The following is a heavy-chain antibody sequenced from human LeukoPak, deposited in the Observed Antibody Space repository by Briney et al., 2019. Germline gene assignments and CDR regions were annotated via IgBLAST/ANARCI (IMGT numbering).Heavy chain of an antibody. D-gene: IGHD3-10*01. CDR3: ARGDYYGSGSYDY. V-gene: IGHV1-69*05. J-gene: IGHJ4*02. CDR2: IIPIFGTA. CDR1: GGTFSSYA. Sequence: SVTVSCKASGGTFSSYAISWVRQAPGQGLEWMGGIIPIFGTANYAQKFQGRVTITTDESTSTAYMELSSLRSEDTAVYYCARGDYYGSGSYDYWGQGTLVTVSS.